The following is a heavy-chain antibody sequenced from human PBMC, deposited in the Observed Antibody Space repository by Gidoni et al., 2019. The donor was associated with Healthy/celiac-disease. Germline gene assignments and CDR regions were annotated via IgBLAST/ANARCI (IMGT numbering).Heavy chain of an antibody. J-gene: IGHJ4*02. CDR1: GFTFSSYA. V-gene: IGHV3-30-3*01. D-gene: IGHD3-16*02. Sequence: QVQLLESGGGVVQPGRSLRLSCAASGFTFSSYAMHWVRQAPGKGLEWGAVISYDGSNKYYADSVKGRFTISRDNSKNTLYLQMNRLRAEDTAVYYCASGGGNYDYIWGSYREKAFDYWGQGTLVTVSS. CDR3: ASGGGNYDYIWGSYREKAFDY. CDR2: ISYDGSNK.